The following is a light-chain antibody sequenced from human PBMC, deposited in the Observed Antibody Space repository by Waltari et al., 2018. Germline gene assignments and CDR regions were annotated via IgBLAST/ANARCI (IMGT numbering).Light chain of an antibody. V-gene: IGLV1-40*01. CDR3: QSYDNSLSGWV. Sequence: QSVLTQPPSVSGAPGQRVVISCTGSSSNLGATYDLQWYHQLPRTAPKLLIFANNNRPSGVPDRFSGSKSGTSASLVITGLQAEDEADYYCQSYDNSLSGWVFGGGTKLTVL. CDR1: SSNLGATYD. J-gene: IGLJ3*02. CDR2: ANN.